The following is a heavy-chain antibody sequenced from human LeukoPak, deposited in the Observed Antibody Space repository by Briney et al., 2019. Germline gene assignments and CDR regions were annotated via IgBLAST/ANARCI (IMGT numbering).Heavy chain of an antibody. V-gene: IGHV3-21*01. Sequence: GGSLRLSCAASGFTFSSYSMNCVRQAPGKGLEWGSSISSSSSYIYYADSVKGRFTISRDNAKNSLYLQMNSLRAEDTAVYYCARVMFSDTMVRGVIIQVPSPFDYWGQGTLVTVSS. CDR2: ISSSSSYI. J-gene: IGHJ4*02. D-gene: IGHD3-10*01. CDR1: GFTFSSYS. CDR3: ARVMFSDTMVRGVIIQVPSPFDY.